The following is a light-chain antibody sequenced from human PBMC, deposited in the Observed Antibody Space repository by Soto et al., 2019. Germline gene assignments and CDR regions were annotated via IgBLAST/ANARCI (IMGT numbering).Light chain of an antibody. CDR1: QSLLHSNGYHY. CDR2: MAS. J-gene: IGKJ5*01. V-gene: IGKV2-28*01. CDR3: IQALRPPT. Sequence: DIVITQSPLSLPVTPGEPASISCKSSQSLLHSNGYHYLDWYLQRPGHSPQLLIYMASNRASGVPERFSGSGSGTNFKLKISRVEAADVGVYSRIQALRPPTLVQG.